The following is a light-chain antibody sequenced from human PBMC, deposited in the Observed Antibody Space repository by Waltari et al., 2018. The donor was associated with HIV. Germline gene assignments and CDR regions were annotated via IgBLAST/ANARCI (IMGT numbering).Light chain of an antibody. CDR2: ATS. CDR1: QNIGNK. CDR3: KKYNGSCQ. V-gene: IGKV3D-15*03. J-gene: IGKJ1*01. Sequence: EIVMTQSPVTLSVSPGERATLYCRSSQNIGNKIVCYQLRPGQSPRLVIFATSVRATGIPTRFSGRGSGTDFDFTITTPQPEDYGMYYCKKYNGSCQFGRGTRVE.